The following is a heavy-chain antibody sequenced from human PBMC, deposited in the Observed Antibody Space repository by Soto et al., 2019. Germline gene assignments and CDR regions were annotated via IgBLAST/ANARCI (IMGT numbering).Heavy chain of an antibody. D-gene: IGHD2-2*01. CDR1: GGSFSGYY. J-gene: IGHJ3*02. Sequence: QVQLQQWGAGLLKPSETLSLTCAVYGGSFSGYYWSWIRQPPGKGLEWIGEINHSGSTNYNPSLKSRVTISVDTSKNQFPLKLSSVTAADTAVYYCARPRSRLGYCSSTSCFLRSGRAFDIWGQGTMVTVSS. CDR3: ARPRSRLGYCSSTSCFLRSGRAFDI. V-gene: IGHV4-34*01. CDR2: INHSGST.